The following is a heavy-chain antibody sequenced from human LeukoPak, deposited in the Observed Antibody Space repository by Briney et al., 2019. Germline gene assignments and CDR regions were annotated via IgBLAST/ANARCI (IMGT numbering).Heavy chain of an antibody. D-gene: IGHD2-2*01. J-gene: IGHJ4*02. CDR1: GYSISSGCY. CDR3: ARRYCSSTSCYVSPSHFDY. Sequence: SETLSLTCAFSGYSISSGCYWGWIRQPPGKGLHWIGSIYHSGSTYYNPSLQSRVTISVDTSKPQFPLKLSSVTAADPAVYYCARRYCSSTSCYVSPSHFDYWGQGTLVTVSS. CDR2: IYHSGST. V-gene: IGHV4-38-2*01.